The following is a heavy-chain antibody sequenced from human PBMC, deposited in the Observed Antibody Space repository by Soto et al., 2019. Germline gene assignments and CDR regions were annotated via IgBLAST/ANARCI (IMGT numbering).Heavy chain of an antibody. V-gene: IGHV3-23*01. CDR2: ISGSGGST. CDR3: ANDVYSSGWYS. CDR1: GFTFSSYA. J-gene: IGHJ3*01. D-gene: IGHD6-19*01. Sequence: GSLRLSCAAPGFTFSSYAMSWVRQAPGKGLEWVSAISGSGGSTYYADSVKGRFTISRDNSKNTLNLQMNSLRAEYTAVYYCANDVYSSGWYSWGQGTMVTVSS.